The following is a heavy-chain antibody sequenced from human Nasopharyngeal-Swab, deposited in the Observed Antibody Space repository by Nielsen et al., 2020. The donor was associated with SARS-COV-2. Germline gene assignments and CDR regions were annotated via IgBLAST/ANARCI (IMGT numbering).Heavy chain of an antibody. CDR2: INAGNGNT. Sequence: WVRQAPGQRLEWMGWINAGNGNTKYSQKFQGRVTITRDTSASTAYMELSSLRSEDTAVYYCARGDYSSSWDRSYYSMDVWGQGTTVTVSS. CDR3: ARGDYSSSWDRSYYSMDV. J-gene: IGHJ6*02. D-gene: IGHD6-13*01. V-gene: IGHV1-3*01.